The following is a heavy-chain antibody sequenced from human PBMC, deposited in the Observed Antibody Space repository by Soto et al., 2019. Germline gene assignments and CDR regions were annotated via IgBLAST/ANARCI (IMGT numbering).Heavy chain of an antibody. CDR1: GGSLSGYY. Sequence: QVQLQQWGAGLLKPSETLSLNCAVTGGSLSGYYWSWIRQPPGKGLEWIGEAKDGGHTNYSPSLRGRVTISSDTSNNQCSLRLNSVTAADTGVYYCARGQEGVVATHWDQGSLVTVSS. D-gene: IGHD5-12*01. J-gene: IGHJ4*02. CDR3: ARGQEGVVATH. CDR2: AKDGGHT. V-gene: IGHV4-34*01.